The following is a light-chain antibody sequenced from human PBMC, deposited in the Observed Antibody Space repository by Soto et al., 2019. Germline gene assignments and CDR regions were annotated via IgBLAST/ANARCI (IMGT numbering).Light chain of an antibody. V-gene: IGKV3-15*01. CDR2: GAS. CDR1: ESVSSN. CDR3: QQYNNWPPSII. Sequence: EIVLTQSPGTLSVSPGERATLSCRASESVSSNVAWYQQRPGQAPRLLIYGASTRATETPVRFRGSGSGTDFTLTISSLQSEDVAVYYCQQYNNWPPSIIFGQGTRLEIK. J-gene: IGKJ5*01.